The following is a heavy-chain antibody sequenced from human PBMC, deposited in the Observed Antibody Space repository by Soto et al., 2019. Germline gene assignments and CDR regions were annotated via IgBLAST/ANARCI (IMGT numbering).Heavy chain of an antibody. CDR1: GFTFSSYS. CDR3: ARELRFVGSTYYDFWSGYLRDDAFDI. D-gene: IGHD3-3*01. J-gene: IGHJ3*02. Sequence: GGSLRLSCAASGFTFSSYSMNWVRQAPGKGLEWVSSISSSSSYIYYADSVKGRFTISRDNAKNSLYLQMNSLRAEDTAVYYCARELRFVGSTYYDFWSGYLRDDAFDIWGQGTMVTVSS. CDR2: ISSSSSYI. V-gene: IGHV3-21*01.